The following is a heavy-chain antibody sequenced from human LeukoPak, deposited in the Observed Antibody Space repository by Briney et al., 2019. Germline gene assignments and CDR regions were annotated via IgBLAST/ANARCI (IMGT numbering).Heavy chain of an antibody. D-gene: IGHD6-13*01. CDR3: ARPSSSSWYRAGYFQH. V-gene: IGHV4-39*01. Sequence: SETLSLTCTVSGGSISSSSYYWGWIRQPPGKGLEWIGSIYYSGSTYYNPSLKSRVTISVDTSKNQSSLKLSSVTAADTAVYYCARPSSSSWYRAGYFQHWDQGTLVTVSS. J-gene: IGHJ1*01. CDR2: IYYSGST. CDR1: GGSISSSSYY.